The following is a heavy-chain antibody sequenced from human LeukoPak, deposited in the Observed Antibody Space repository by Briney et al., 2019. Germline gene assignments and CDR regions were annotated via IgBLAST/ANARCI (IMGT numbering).Heavy chain of an antibody. Sequence: SETLSLTCTVSGGSISSYCWSWIRQPPGKGLEGSGYIFYSGSTNYNPSLKSRVTISVDTSKNQFSLKLSSVTAADTAVYYCVRSDDFWSGYYGYWGQGTLVTVSS. CDR2: IFYSGST. J-gene: IGHJ4*02. CDR1: GGSISSYC. D-gene: IGHD3-3*01. V-gene: IGHV4-59*01. CDR3: VRSDDFWSGYYGY.